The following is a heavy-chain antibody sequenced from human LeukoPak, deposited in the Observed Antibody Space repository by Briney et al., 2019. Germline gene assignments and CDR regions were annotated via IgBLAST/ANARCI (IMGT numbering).Heavy chain of an antibody. CDR2: IYHSGST. CDR3: ARERVATMVLDYYMDV. J-gene: IGHJ6*03. CDR1: GYSISSGYY. D-gene: IGHD5-12*01. Sequence: SETLSLTCAVSGYSISSGYYWGWIRQPPGKGLEWIGSIYHSGSTYYNPSLKSRVAISVDTSKNRFSLKLSSVTAADTAVYYCARERVATMVLDYYMDVWGKGTTVTVSS. V-gene: IGHV4-38-2*02.